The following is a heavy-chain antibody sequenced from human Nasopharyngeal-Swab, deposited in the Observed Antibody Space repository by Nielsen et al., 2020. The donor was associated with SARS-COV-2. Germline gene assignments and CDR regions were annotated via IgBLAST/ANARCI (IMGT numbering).Heavy chain of an antibody. CDR1: GFTVSSKY. CDR2: IYSDGST. V-gene: IGHV3-53*01. D-gene: IGHD3-16*01. CDR3: AREDYDTHYVYFQY. Sequence: GESLKISCAASGFTVSSKYMNWVRQAPGGGLQYIAVIYSDGSTFYADSVKGRFTISRDNSENTLYLQMKSLRAEDTAVYYCAREDYDTHYVYFQYWGQGTQVTVSS. J-gene: IGHJ1*01.